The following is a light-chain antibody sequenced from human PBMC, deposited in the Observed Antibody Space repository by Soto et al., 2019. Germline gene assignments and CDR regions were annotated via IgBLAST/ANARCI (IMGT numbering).Light chain of an antibody. J-gene: IGKJ1*01. CDR1: QGIRND. Sequence: IQMTQSPSCLSAYVKDRFTITWRASQGIRNDLAWFQQKPGKAPKRLVYAASSLQSGVPSRFSASGSGTEFTLTISSLQPEDFATYYCLQHNYHPWTFGQGTKVDIK. V-gene: IGKV1-17*01. CDR2: AAS. CDR3: LQHNYHPWT.